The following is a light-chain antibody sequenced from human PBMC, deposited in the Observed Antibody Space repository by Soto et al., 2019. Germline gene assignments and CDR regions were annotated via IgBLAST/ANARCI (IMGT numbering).Light chain of an antibody. CDR2: EVS. CDR1: SSDVGSYNL. V-gene: IGLV2-23*02. J-gene: IGLJ2*01. Sequence: QSALTQPASVSGSPGQSITISCTGTSSDVGSYNLVSWYQQHPGKAPKLMIYEVSKRPSGVSNRISGSKSGNTASLTVSGLQAEDEADYYCCSYAGSSTLVLGGGTKLTLL. CDR3: CSYAGSSTLV.